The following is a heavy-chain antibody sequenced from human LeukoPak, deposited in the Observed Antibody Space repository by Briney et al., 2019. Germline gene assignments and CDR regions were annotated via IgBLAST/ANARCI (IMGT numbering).Heavy chain of an antibody. J-gene: IGHJ4*02. CDR3: ARDRVFSGSYIAFDH. CDR1: GFTFSSYW. CDR2: INTDGSNI. D-gene: IGHD3-10*01. Sequence: GGSLRLSCAASGFTFSSYWMYWVSQAPGKGLVWVARINTDGSNINYADSVKGRFTISRDNTKNTLYLQMNTLRAEDTATYYCARDRVFSGSYIAFDHWGQGTLVTVSP. V-gene: IGHV3-74*01.